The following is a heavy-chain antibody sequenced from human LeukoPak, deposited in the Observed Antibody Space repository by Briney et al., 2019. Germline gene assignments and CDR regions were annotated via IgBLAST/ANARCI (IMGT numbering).Heavy chain of an antibody. J-gene: IGHJ4*02. CDR3: ASAPPLDYYGSGSPTFDY. D-gene: IGHD3-10*01. CDR1: GGSISSGDYY. Sequence: PSETLSLTCTVSGGSISSGDYYWSWIRQPPGKGLEWIWYIYYSGSTYYNPSLKSRVTISVDTSKNQFSLKLSSVTAADTAVYYCASAPPLDYYGSGSPTFDYWGQGTLVTVSS. V-gene: IGHV4-30-4*01. CDR2: IYYSGST.